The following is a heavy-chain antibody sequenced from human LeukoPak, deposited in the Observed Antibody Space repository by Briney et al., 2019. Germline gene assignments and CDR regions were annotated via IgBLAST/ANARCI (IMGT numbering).Heavy chain of an antibody. J-gene: IGHJ3*02. CDR1: GFTFISSA. CDR2: ISAYNGNT. CDR3: ARQRGGQYEDAFDI. V-gene: IGHV1-18*01. D-gene: IGHD2-8*01. Sequence: GASVKVSCKASGFTFISSAMQWVRQAPGQGLEWMGCISAYNGNTDYAQKFQGRVTMTTDTSTNTVYMELRSLKYDDTAVYYCARQRGGQYEDAFDIWGQGTVVTVSS.